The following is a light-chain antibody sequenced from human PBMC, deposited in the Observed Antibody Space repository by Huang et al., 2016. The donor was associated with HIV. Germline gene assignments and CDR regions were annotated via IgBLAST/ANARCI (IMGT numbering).Light chain of an antibody. CDR2: AAS. CDR3: QQVDSYPRT. CDR1: RDIKTY. J-gene: IGKJ1*01. V-gene: IGKV1-9*01. Sequence: IQLTQSPSSLSASVGDRVTITCWASRDIKTYLAWFHQRPGRAPKFLIFAASFLESGVPSRFSGSGSGTEFTLTINGPQPEDFGTYYCQQVDSYPRTFGQGTNVDVK.